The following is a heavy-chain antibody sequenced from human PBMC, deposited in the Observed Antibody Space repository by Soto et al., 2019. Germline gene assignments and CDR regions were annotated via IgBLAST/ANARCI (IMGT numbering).Heavy chain of an antibody. V-gene: IGHV3-53*01. CDR1: GFTVSSNY. CDR3: ARDPRLYYFDY. J-gene: IGHJ4*02. CDR2: IYSGGST. D-gene: IGHD6-6*01. Sequence: PGGSLRLSCAASGFTVSSNYMSWVRQAPGKGLEWVSVIYSGGSTYYADSVKGRFTISRDNSKNTLYLQVNSLRAEDTAVYYCARDPRLYYFDYWGQGTLVTVSS.